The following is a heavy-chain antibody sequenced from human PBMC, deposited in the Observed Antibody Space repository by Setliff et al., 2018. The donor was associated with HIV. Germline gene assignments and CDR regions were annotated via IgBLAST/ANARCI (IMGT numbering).Heavy chain of an antibody. Sequence: GSLRLSCAASGFTFSGYSMHWIRQAPGKGLEWVANIKHDGREESYVDSVKGRFTISRDNAKNSLCLQMNSLRAEDTAVSPEWDVQLVSSVQIWGQGTMVTVSS. CDR3: WDVQLVSSVQI. CDR1: GFTFSGYS. V-gene: IGHV3-7*01. J-gene: IGHJ3*02. D-gene: IGHD6-13*01. CDR2: IKHDGREE.